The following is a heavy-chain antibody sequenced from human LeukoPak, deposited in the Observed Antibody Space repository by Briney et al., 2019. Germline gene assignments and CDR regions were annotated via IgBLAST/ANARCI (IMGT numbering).Heavy chain of an antibody. CDR2: ISSGGSYI. Sequence: PGGSLRLSCAASGFTFSDYSMNWVRQAPGTGLEWVSSISSGGSYIYYADSVKGRFTISRDNAKNSLYLQMNSLRAEDTAVYYCARDGPKYCSNGVCYAPVDPWGQGTPVTVSS. CDR3: ARDGPKYCSNGVCYAPVDP. CDR1: GFTFSDYS. J-gene: IGHJ5*02. V-gene: IGHV3-21*01. D-gene: IGHD2-8*01.